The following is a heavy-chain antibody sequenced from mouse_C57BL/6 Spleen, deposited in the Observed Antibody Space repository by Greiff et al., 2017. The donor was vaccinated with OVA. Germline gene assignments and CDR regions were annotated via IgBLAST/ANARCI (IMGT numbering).Heavy chain of an antibody. J-gene: IGHJ2*01. V-gene: IGHV1-82*01. CDR1: GYAFSSSW. Sequence: QVQLQQSGPELVKPGASVKISCKASGYAFSSSWMNWVKQRPGKGLEWIGRIYPGDGDTNYNGKFKGKATLTADKSSSTAYMQLSSLTSEDSAVYFCAHYYGSSNYFDYWGQGTTLTVSS. CDR3: AHYYGSSNYFDY. D-gene: IGHD1-1*01. CDR2: IYPGDGDT.